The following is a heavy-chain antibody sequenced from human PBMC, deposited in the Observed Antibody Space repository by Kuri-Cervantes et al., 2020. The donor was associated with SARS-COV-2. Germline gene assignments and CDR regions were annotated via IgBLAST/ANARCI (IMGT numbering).Heavy chain of an antibody. J-gene: IGHJ5*02. D-gene: IGHD2-21*01. CDR3: TRATRVVIAIPFWSDP. Sequence: GESLKISCTASGFTFGDYAMSWFRQAPGKGLEWVGFIRSKAYGGTTEYAASVKGRLTISRDDSKSIAYLQMNSLKTEDTAVYYCTRATRVVIAIPFWSDPWGQGTLVTVSS. CDR1: GFTFGDYA. V-gene: IGHV3-49*03. CDR2: IRSKAYGGTT.